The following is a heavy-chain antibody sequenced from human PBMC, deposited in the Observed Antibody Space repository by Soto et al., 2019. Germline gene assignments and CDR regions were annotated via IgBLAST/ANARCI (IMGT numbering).Heavy chain of an antibody. J-gene: IGHJ4*02. CDR2: IYYSGST. V-gene: IGHV4-39*01. Sequence: LQLQESGPGLVKPSETLSLTCTVSGGSFDITSSYWAWVRQPPGKGLEWIAYIYYSGSTYYNPSLKTRITISVDTSTNQLALMLSSVTAADTAVYYCATIPIVGTKPYYFNSWGQGTLVTVSS. CDR1: GGSFDITSSY. CDR3: ATIPIVGTKPYYFNS. D-gene: IGHD1-1*01.